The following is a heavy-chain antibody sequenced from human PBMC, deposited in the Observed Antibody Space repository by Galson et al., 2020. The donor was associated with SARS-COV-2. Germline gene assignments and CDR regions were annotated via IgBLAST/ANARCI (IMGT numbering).Heavy chain of an antibody. Sequence: SGPTLVKPTQTLTLTCTFSGFSLSTSGMCVSWIRQPPGKALEWLARIDWDDDKYYSTSLKTRLTISKDTSKNQVVLTMTNMDPVDTATYYCARVAYGSGSYLAFDIWGQGTMVTVSS. V-gene: IGHV2-70*11. D-gene: IGHD3-10*01. CDR3: ARVAYGSGSYLAFDI. J-gene: IGHJ3*02. CDR2: IDWDDDK. CDR1: GFSLSTSGMC.